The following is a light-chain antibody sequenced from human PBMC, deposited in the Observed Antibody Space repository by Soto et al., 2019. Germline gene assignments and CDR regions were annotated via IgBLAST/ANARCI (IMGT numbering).Light chain of an antibody. CDR3: HQYNNLWT. J-gene: IGKJ1*01. CDR2: GAS. Sequence: EIVMTRSPATLSVSPWERVALSCRASQSVSSRLAWYQQKPGQSPRLLIYGASTRATGIPARFSGSGSGTEFTLTISSLQSEDFGVYYCHQYNNLWTFGQGTKVDIK. V-gene: IGKV3-15*01. CDR1: QSVSSR.